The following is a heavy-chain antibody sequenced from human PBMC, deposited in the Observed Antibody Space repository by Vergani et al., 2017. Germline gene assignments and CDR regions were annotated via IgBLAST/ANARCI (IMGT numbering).Heavy chain of an antibody. CDR3: ARVNTETNGHLYYYYYMDV. J-gene: IGHJ6*03. D-gene: IGHD4-11*01. CDR1: GGSFTRYH. CDR2: INHTGRP. V-gene: IGHV4-34*01. Sequence: QVQLQQWGGGLLKPSETLSLTCVVNGGSFTRYHWTWIRQSPGEGLEWVGDINHTGRPDYNPSLKRRLTMSVDKSRTQFSLTFNSVTATDTAIYFCARVNTETNGHLYYYYYMDVWGQGTAVTVS.